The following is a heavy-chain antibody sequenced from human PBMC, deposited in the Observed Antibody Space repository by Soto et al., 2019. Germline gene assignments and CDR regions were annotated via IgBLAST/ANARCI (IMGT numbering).Heavy chain of an antibody. CDR2: ISYDGSDN. CDR1: GFTLSRYD. CDR3: ARDSYYYGSASYIYGMYV. D-gene: IGHD3-10*01. V-gene: IGHV3-30-3*01. Sequence: GGSLRPSCAASGFTLSRYDMHWVGQAPGKGLEWVAVISYDGSDNYCGDPVNGRFTISRDKSKITLYLPMNSLSAEVTAVYYCARDSYYYGSASYIYGMYVWGQGTTVTVSS. J-gene: IGHJ6*02.